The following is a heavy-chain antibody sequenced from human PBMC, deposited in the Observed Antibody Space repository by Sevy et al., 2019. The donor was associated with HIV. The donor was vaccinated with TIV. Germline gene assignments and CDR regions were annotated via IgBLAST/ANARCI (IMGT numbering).Heavy chain of an antibody. CDR3: AGITGSGWYYHNDAFDI. Sequence: GGSLRLSCAASGFTFSSYWMSWVRQAPGKGLEWVANIKQDGSEKYYVDSVKGRLTISRDNAKNSRYLQMNSLRAEGTAVYYCAGITGSGWYYHNDAFDIWGQGTMVTVSS. J-gene: IGHJ3*02. V-gene: IGHV3-7*01. CDR2: IKQDGSEK. D-gene: IGHD6-19*01. CDR1: GFTFSSYW.